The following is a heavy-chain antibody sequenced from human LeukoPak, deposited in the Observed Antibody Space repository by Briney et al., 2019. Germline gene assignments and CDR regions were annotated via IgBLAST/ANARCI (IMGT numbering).Heavy chain of an antibody. CDR3: ARHRIRFLEWGDAFDI. CDR1: GGSISSSSYY. CDR2: IYYSGST. V-gene: IGHV4-39*01. J-gene: IGHJ3*02. D-gene: IGHD3-3*01. Sequence: PSETLSLTCTVSGGSISSSSYYWGWIRQPPGKGLEWIGSIYYSGSTYYNPSLKSRVTISVDTSKNQFSLKLSSVTAADTAVYYCARHRIRFLEWGDAFDIWGQGTMVTVSS.